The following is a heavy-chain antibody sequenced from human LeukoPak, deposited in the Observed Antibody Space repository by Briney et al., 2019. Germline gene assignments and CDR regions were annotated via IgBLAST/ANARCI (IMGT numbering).Heavy chain of an antibody. D-gene: IGHD3-10*01. CDR3: ARQGELPRAFDI. J-gene: IGHJ3*02. V-gene: IGHV4-38-2*01. CDR1: GYSISSGYY. CDR2: IYHSGST. Sequence: SETLSLTCAVSGYSISSGYYWGWIRQPPGKGLEWIGSIYHSGSTYYNPSLKSRVTISVDTSKTQFSLKLSSVTAADTAVYYCARQGELPRAFDIWGQGTMVTVSS.